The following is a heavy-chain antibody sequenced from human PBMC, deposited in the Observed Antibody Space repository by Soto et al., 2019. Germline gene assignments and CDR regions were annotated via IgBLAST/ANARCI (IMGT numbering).Heavy chain of an antibody. Sequence: GGSLRLSCAASGFTFSSYDMHWVRQAPGKGLEYVSAISSNGGSTYYANSVKGRFTISRNHSKNTLYLQIGSLRAEDMAVDYCGRDLGYRYGSDCYGMDVWGQGTPVTVSS. J-gene: IGHJ6*02. CDR3: GRDLGYRYGSDCYGMDV. CDR1: GFTFSSYD. V-gene: IGHV3-64*01. D-gene: IGHD5-18*01. CDR2: ISSNGGST.